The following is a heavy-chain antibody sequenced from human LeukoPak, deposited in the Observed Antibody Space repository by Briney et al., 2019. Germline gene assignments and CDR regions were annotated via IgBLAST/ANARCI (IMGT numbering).Heavy chain of an antibody. J-gene: IGHJ4*02. V-gene: IGHV3-7*01. CDR3: ARCRYCNGGNCYLDY. Sequence: GGSLRLSCAASGFTFTTYWMNWVRQAPGKGLEWGANVKQDGSDKYYVDSVKGRFTISRDNAKNSLYLQMYSLRAEDTAVYYCARCRYCNGGNCYLDYWGQGSLVTVSS. CDR2: VKQDGSDK. CDR1: GFTFTTYW. D-gene: IGHD2-15*01.